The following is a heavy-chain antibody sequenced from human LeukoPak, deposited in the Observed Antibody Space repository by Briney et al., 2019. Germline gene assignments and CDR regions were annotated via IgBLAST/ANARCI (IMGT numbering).Heavy chain of an antibody. CDR2: INHSGST. D-gene: IGHD3-9*01. Sequence: SETLSLTCAVYGGSFSGYYWSWIRQPPGKGLEWIGEINHSGSTNYNPSLKSRVTISVDTSKNQFSLKLSSVTAADTAVYYCARGRYFDWSSRGGREYNSFDPGCQGTLVTVSS. CDR3: ARGRYFDWSSRGGREYNSFDP. V-gene: IGHV4-34*01. J-gene: IGHJ5*02. CDR1: GGSFSGYY.